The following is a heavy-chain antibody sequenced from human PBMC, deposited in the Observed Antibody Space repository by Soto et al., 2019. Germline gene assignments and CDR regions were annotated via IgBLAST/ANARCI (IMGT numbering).Heavy chain of an antibody. J-gene: IGHJ6*02. V-gene: IGHV3-30-3*01. CDR1: GFTFSSYA. CDR2: ISYDGSNK. Sequence: QVQLVESGGGVVQPGRSLRLSCAASGFTFSSYAMHWVRQAPGKGLEWVAVISYDGSNKYYADSVKGRFTISRDNSKNTQYLQMNSLRAEDTAAYYCARDIVVVTANPYCYYGMDVWGLGTTVTVSS. D-gene: IGHD2-21*02. CDR3: ARDIVVVTANPYCYYGMDV.